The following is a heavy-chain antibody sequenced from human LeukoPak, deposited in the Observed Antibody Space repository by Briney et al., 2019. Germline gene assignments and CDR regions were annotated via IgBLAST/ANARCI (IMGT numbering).Heavy chain of an antibody. CDR3: ARDLAGASMVRGVTDY. CDR2: IYSGGST. V-gene: IGHV3-66*01. Sequence: GGSLRLSCAASGFTVSSNYMSWVRQAPGKGLEWVSVIYSGGSTYYADSVKGRFTISRDNSKNTLYLQMNSLRAEDTAVYYCARDLAGASMVRGVTDYWGQGTLVTVSS. D-gene: IGHD3-10*01. CDR1: GFTVSSNY. J-gene: IGHJ4*02.